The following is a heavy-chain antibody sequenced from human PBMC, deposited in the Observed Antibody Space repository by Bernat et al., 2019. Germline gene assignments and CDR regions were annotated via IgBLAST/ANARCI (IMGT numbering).Heavy chain of an antibody. CDR3: AKDEKYGALDY. Sequence: QVQLVESGGGVVQPGRSLRLSCAASGFTFSSYGMHWVRQAPGKGLEWVAVIPYDGSNKYYADSVKGRFTISRDNSKNTLYLQMNSLRAEDTAVYYCAKDEKYGALDYWGQGTLVTVSS. V-gene: IGHV3-30*18. D-gene: IGHD4-17*01. CDR1: GFTFSSYG. J-gene: IGHJ4*02. CDR2: IPYDGSNK.